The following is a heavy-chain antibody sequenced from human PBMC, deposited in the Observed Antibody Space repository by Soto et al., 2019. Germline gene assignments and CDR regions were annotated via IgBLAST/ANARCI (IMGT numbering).Heavy chain of an antibody. Sequence: GGSLRLSCAASGFTFRSYSMQWVRQAPGKGLVWVSVISGSGGSTYYADSVKGRFTISRDNSKNTLYLQMNSLRAEDTAVYYCARRGPGTYFDYWGQGTLVTVSS. CDR1: GFTFRSYS. J-gene: IGHJ4*02. CDR2: ISGSGGST. V-gene: IGHV3-23*01. CDR3: ARRGPGTYFDY. D-gene: IGHD6-13*01.